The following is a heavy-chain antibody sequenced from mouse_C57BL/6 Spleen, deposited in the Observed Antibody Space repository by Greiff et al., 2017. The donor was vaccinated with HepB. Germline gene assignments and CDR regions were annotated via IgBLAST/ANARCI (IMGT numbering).Heavy chain of an antibody. CDR3: ARAPNYYGSSYSRFYYAMDY. D-gene: IGHD1-1*01. CDR1: GYAFTNYL. V-gene: IGHV1-54*01. CDR2: INPGSGGT. J-gene: IGHJ4*01. Sequence: QVQLQQSGAELVRPGTSVKVSCKASGYAFTNYLIEWVKQRPGQGLEWIGVINPGSGGTNYNEKFKGKATLTADKSASTAYMQLSSRTSEDSAVYFCARAPNYYGSSYSRFYYAMDYWGQGTSVTVSS.